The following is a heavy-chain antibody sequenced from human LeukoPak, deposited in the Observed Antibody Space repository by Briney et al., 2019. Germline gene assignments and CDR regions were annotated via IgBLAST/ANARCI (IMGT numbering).Heavy chain of an antibody. CDR2: MYYSGSA. Sequence: SETLSLTCTVSGGSISGYYWSWIRQPPGKGLECIGNMYYSGSAIYNPSLKSRVTISVDTSKNQFSLRLTSVTAADTAVYYCARVIAFHGWCLDVWGQGTTVTVSS. CDR1: GGSISGYY. CDR3: ARVIAFHGWCLDV. V-gene: IGHV4-59*13. J-gene: IGHJ6*02. D-gene: IGHD2-8*01.